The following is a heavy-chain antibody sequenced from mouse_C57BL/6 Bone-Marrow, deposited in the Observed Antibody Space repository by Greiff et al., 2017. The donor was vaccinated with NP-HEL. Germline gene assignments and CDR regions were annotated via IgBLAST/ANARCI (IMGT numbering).Heavy chain of an antibody. J-gene: IGHJ4*01. CDR1: GFTFSSYA. CDR2: ISSGGDYI. V-gene: IGHV5-9-1*02. Sequence: DVHLVESGEGLVKPGGSLKLSCAASGFTFSSYAMSWVRQTPEKRLEWVAYISSGGDYIYYADTVKGRVTISRDNARNTLYLQMISLKSEDTAMYYCTRAVLTWAHYYAMDYWGQGTSVTVSS. CDR3: TRAVLTWAHYYAMDY. D-gene: IGHD4-1*01.